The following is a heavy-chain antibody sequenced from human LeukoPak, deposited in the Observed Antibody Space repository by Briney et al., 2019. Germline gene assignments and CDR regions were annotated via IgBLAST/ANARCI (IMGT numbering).Heavy chain of an antibody. V-gene: IGHV3-7*01. CDR3: ARDRPVSFDY. D-gene: IGHD4-11*01. J-gene: IGHJ4*02. CDR2: IKQDGSEK. Sequence: GGSLRLSCAASGFTFSSYGMSWVRQAPGKGLEWVANIKQDGSEKYYVDSVKGRFTISRDNAKNSLYLQMNSLRAEDTAVYYCARDRPVSFDYWGQGTLVTVSS. CDR1: GFTFSSYG.